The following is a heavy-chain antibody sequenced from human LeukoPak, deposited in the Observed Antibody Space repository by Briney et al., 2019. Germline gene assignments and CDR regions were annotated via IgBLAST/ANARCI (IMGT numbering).Heavy chain of an antibody. D-gene: IGHD6-13*01. CDR2: ICGFNDNA. V-gene: IGHV1-18*01. CDR1: GYSFTNCG. CDR3: ARDERSAAAGSAYYLDS. J-gene: IGHJ4*02. Sequence: ASVKVSCKASGYSFTNCGISWVRQAPGQGLEWMGWICGFNDNANVAPKLQDRVTLTTDASTSTAYMELRSLRSDDTAVYYCARDERSAAAGSAYYLDSWGQGTLVTVSS.